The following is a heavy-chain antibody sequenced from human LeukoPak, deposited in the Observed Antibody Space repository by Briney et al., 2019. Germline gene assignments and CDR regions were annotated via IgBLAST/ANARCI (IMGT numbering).Heavy chain of an antibody. CDR3: ARDSDTAMVTPPFDY. D-gene: IGHD5-18*01. J-gene: IGHJ4*02. Sequence: GRSLRLSCAASGFTFSSYGMHWVRQAPGKGLEWVAVIWYDGSSKYYADSVKGRFTISRDNSKNTLYVQMNSLRAEDTAVCYCARDSDTAMVTPPFDYWGQGILVSVSS. V-gene: IGHV3-33*01. CDR1: GFTFSSYG. CDR2: IWYDGSSK.